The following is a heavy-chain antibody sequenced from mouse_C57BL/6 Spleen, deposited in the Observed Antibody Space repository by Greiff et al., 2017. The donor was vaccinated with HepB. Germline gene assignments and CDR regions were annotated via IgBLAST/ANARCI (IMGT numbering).Heavy chain of an antibody. Sequence: QVQLQQPGAELVKPGASVKLSCKASGYTFTSYWMHWVKQRPGRGLEWIGRIYPNSGGTKYNEKFKSKATLTVDKPSSTAYMQLSSLTSEDSAVYYCAREGGGSSLYWYFDVWGTGTTVTVSS. CDR3: AREGGGSSLYWYFDV. V-gene: IGHV1-72*01. J-gene: IGHJ1*03. D-gene: IGHD1-1*01. CDR1: GYTFTSYW. CDR2: IYPNSGGT.